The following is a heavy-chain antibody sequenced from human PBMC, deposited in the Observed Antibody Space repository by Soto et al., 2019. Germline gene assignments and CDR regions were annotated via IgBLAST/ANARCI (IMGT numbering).Heavy chain of an antibody. CDR1: GDGFTSYY. D-gene: IGHD6-6*01. CDR3: ARVGAEGSSSPYYYYGMDV. CDR2: INPGGGST. J-gene: IGHJ6*02. Sequence: GASVEVSCKASGDGFTSYYISWVRQATGQGLEWMGMINPGGGSTSYAQKFQGRVTMTRDTSTSTVYMELSSLRSEDTAVYYCARVGAEGSSSPYYYYGMDVWGQGTTVTVSS. V-gene: IGHV1-46*01.